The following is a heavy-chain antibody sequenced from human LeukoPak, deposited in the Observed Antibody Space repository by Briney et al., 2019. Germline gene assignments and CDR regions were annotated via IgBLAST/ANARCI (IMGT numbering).Heavy chain of an antibody. CDR3: ARGGRSGSYGYYFDY. V-gene: IGHV4-59*01. D-gene: IGHD1-26*01. CDR2: NYYSGTS. CDR1: GDSISSDY. J-gene: IGHJ4*02. Sequence: SETLSLTCTVSGDSISSDYWSWIRQPPGKRLEWIGYNYYSGTSYYNPSLKSRVTISVDTSKNQFSLQLYSMTTADTAVYYCARGGRSGSYGYYFDYWGQGTLVTVSS.